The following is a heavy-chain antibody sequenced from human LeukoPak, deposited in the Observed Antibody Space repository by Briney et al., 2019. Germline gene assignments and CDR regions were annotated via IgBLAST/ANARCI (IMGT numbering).Heavy chain of an antibody. CDR2: IYYSGST. CDR3: ASGASGYDPGRDYFDY. J-gene: IGHJ4*02. D-gene: IGHD5-12*01. Sequence: SETLSLTCTVSGGSISSGGYYWSWIRQHPGKGLEWIGYIYYSGSTYYNPSLKSRVTISVDTSKNQFSLKLSSVTAADTAVYYCASGASGYDPGRDYFDYWGQGTLVTVSS. CDR1: GGSISSGGYY. V-gene: IGHV4-31*03.